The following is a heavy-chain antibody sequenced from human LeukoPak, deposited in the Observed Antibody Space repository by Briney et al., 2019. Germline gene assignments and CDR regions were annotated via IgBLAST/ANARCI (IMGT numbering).Heavy chain of an antibody. Sequence: GRSLRLSCAASGFTFSSYGMRWVRQAPGKGLEWVAVISYDGSNKYYVDSVKGRFTISRDNSKNTLYLQMNSLRAEDTAVYYCAKDGSVRGPRVGAYDYWGQGTLVTVSS. CDR2: ISYDGSNK. D-gene: IGHD1-26*01. J-gene: IGHJ4*02. V-gene: IGHV3-30*18. CDR3: AKDGSVRGPRVGAYDY. CDR1: GFTFSSYG.